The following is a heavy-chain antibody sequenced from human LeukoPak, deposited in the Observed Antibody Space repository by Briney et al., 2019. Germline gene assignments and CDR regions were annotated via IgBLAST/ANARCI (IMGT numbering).Heavy chain of an antibody. D-gene: IGHD3-3*01. CDR3: ARAIDDDFWSGYSDYFDY. CDR2: IYPGDSDT. J-gene: IGHJ4*02. V-gene: IGHV5-51*01. Sequence: GESLKISCKGSGYSFTSYWIGWVRQMPGKGLEWMGTIYPGDSDTRYSPSFQGQVTISADKSISTAYLQWSSLKASDTAMYYCARAIDDDFWSGYSDYFDYWGQGTLVTVSS. CDR1: GYSFTSYW.